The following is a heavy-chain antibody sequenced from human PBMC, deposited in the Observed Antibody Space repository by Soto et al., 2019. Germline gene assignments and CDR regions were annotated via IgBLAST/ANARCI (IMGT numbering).Heavy chain of an antibody. CDR1: GFTLSSKT. Sequence: EVQLVESGGGLVKPRGSLRLSCAASGFTLSSKTMNWVRQAPGKGLEWVSSISSDSTYIYYADSVKGRFTISRDNAKNSLYLQMNSLRAEDTALYYCARGYCSRASCYTGGYYYYAMDVWGQGTTVTVSS. CDR3: ARGYCSRASCYTGGYYYYAMDV. J-gene: IGHJ6*02. D-gene: IGHD2-2*02. CDR2: ISSDSTYI. V-gene: IGHV3-21*01.